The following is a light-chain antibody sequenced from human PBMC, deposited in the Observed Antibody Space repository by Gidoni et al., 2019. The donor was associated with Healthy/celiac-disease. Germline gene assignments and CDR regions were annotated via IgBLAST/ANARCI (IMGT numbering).Light chain of an antibody. J-gene: IGLJ2*01. V-gene: IGLV1-44*01. CDR1: SSNIGSNT. Sequence: QSVLTQPPSASGTPVQRVTISCSGSSSNIGSNTVNWYHQLPGTAPNLLIYSNNQRPSGVPDRFSGSKSGTSASLAISGLQAEDEADYYCAAWDDSLNGPVFGGGTKLTVL. CDR2: SNN. CDR3: AAWDDSLNGPV.